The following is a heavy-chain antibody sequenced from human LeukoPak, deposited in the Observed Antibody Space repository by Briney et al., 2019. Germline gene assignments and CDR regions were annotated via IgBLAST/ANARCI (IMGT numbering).Heavy chain of an antibody. J-gene: IGHJ5*02. D-gene: IGHD6-19*01. CDR2: ISSSGTTT. V-gene: IGHV3-48*03. CDR3: ARDPLPGQWLVRGYNWFDP. Sequence: GGSLRLSCAASGFSFSVYEMHWVRQAPGKGLEWISDISSSGTTTYYADSVKGRFTISRDNAKNSLYLQMNSLRAEDTAVYYCARDPLPGQWLVRGYNWFDPWGQGTLVTVSS. CDR1: GFSFSVYE.